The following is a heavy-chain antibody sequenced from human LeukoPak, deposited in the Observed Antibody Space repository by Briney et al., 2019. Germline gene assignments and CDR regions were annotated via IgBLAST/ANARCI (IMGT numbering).Heavy chain of an antibody. CDR3: ARQRLAVAGLRDGY. J-gene: IGHJ4*02. Sequence: PGGSLRLSCAASGFTFSSYSMNWVRQAPGKGLEWVSSISSSSSYIYYADSVKGRFTISRDDAKNSLYLQMNSLRAEDTAVYYCARQRLAVAGLRDGYWGQGTLVTVSS. D-gene: IGHD6-19*01. V-gene: IGHV3-21*01. CDR2: ISSSSSYI. CDR1: GFTFSSYS.